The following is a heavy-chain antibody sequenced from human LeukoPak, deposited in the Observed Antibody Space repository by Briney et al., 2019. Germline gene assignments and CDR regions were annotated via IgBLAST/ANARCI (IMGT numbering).Heavy chain of an antibody. V-gene: IGHV3-7*01. D-gene: IGHD6-13*01. CDR2: IKQDGSEK. CDR1: GFTFSSYW. CDR3: AKDLAAAGSLDP. Sequence: PGGSLRLSCAASGFTFSSYWMSWVRQAPGKGLEWVANIKQDGSEKYYVDSVKGRFTISRDNSKNTLYLQMNSLRAEDTAVYYCAKDLAAAGSLDPWGQGTLVTVSS. J-gene: IGHJ5*02.